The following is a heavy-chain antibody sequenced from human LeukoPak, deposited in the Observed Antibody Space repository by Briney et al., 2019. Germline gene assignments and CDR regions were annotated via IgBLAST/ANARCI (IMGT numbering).Heavy chain of an antibody. CDR1: GGSISSGGYY. Sequence: PSETLSLTCTVSGGSISSGGYYWSWIRQPPGKGLEWIGYIYYSGSTNYNPSLKSRVTISVDTSKNQFSLKLSSVTAADTAVYYCARDPSGIAAAGYDYWGQGTLVTVSS. CDR3: ARDPSGIAAAGYDY. CDR2: IYYSGST. V-gene: IGHV4-61*08. J-gene: IGHJ4*02. D-gene: IGHD6-13*01.